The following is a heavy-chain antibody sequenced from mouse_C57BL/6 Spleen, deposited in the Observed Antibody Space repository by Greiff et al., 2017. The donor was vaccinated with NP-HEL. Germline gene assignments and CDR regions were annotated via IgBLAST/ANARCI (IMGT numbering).Heavy chain of an antibody. D-gene: IGHD2-5*01. Sequence: QVQLQQSGAELVRPGASVKLSCKASGYTFTDYYINWVKQRPGQGLEWIARIYPGSGNTYYNEKFKGKATLTAEKSSSTAYMQLSSLTSEDSAVYFCARESYSNYAYAMDYWGQGTSVTVSS. CDR2: IYPGSGNT. CDR3: ARESYSNYAYAMDY. V-gene: IGHV1-76*01. J-gene: IGHJ4*01. CDR1: GYTFTDYY.